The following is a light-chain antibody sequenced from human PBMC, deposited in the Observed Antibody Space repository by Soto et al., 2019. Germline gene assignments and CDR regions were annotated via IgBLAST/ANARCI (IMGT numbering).Light chain of an antibody. V-gene: IGKV1-5*01. CDR2: DAS. CDR1: QSISFW. Sequence: DIQMTQSPSTLSASVGDRVTITCRSSQSISFWLAWYQQKPGKAPKLLIYDASTLYSGVPSRFSGSRSGTEFTLTISSLQPDDFGSYYCQQYNSLAPYSFGQGTKLEI. CDR3: QQYNSLAPYS. J-gene: IGKJ2*03.